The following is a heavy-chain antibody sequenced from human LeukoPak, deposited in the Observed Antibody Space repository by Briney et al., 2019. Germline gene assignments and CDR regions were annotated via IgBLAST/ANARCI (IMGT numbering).Heavy chain of an antibody. Sequence: GGSLRLSCAASGFTFSSYAMSGVSQAPGKGLEWVANIKPDGSEEYYVDSVKGRFSISRDNAKNSLYLQMNSLRGEDTAVYYCATHYDWTFDCWGQGTLVTVSS. D-gene: IGHD1-1*01. CDR3: ATHYDWTFDC. J-gene: IGHJ4*02. CDR2: IKPDGSEE. CDR1: GFTFSSYA. V-gene: IGHV3-7*01.